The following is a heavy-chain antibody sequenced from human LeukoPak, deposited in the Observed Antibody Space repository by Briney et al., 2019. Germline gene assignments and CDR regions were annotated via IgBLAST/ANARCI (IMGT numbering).Heavy chain of an antibody. CDR1: GFPFSTHS. Sequence: PGGSLRLSCAASGFPFSTHSLNWVRQAPGKGLEWVGEINHSGSTNYNPSLKSRVTISVDTSKNQFSLKLSSVTAADTAVYYCARMRGSGSYFSFGYYFDYWGQGTLVTVSS. CDR2: INHSGST. D-gene: IGHD1-26*01. CDR3: ARMRGSGSYFSFGYYFDY. V-gene: IGHV4-34*01. J-gene: IGHJ4*02.